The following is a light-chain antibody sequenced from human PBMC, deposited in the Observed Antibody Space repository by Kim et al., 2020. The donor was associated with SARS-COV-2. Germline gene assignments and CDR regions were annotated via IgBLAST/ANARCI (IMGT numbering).Light chain of an antibody. CDR3: QKYNSAPWT. J-gene: IGKJ1*01. CDR2: AAS. Sequence: ASVGDRVIITGRASQDIANSLAWYQQKPGEVPQVLIYAASTLQSGVPSRFSGSGSGTEFTLTISSLQTEDVATYYCQKYNSAPWTFGPGTKVDIK. V-gene: IGKV1-27*01. CDR1: QDIANS.